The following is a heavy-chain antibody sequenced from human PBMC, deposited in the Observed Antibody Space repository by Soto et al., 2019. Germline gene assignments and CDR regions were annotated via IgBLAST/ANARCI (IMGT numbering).Heavy chain of an antibody. CDR1: GGTIRSPDW. CDR3: ARGRGRYSSGWSWFDP. V-gene: IGHV4-4*02. D-gene: IGHD6-19*01. Sequence: SETLSLTCGVSGGTIRSPDWWTWVRQPPGKGLEWIGEIFQSGSTNYTPSLESRVTISVDRSKNQFSLTLTSVTAADTAIYFCARGRGRYSSGWSWFDPWGQGILVTVSS. J-gene: IGHJ5*02. CDR2: IFQSGST.